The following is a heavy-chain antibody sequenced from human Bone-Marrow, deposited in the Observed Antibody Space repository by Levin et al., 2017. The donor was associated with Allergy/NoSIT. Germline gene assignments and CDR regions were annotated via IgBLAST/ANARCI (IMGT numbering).Heavy chain of an antibody. CDR3: AHRAQRYDFWSGSKPANWFDP. V-gene: IGHV2-5*02. J-gene: IGHJ5*02. Sequence: SGPTLVKPTQTLTLTCTFSGFSLSTSGVGVGWIRQPPGKALEWLALIYWDDDKRYSPSLKSRLTITKDTSKNQVVLTMTNMDPVDTATYYCAHRAQRYDFWSGSKPANWFDPWGQGTLVTVSS. D-gene: IGHD3-3*01. CDR1: GFSLSTSGVG. CDR2: IYWDDDK.